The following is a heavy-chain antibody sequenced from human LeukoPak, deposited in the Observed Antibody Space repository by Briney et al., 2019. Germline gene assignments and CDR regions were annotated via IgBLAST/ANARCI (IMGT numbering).Heavy chain of an antibody. Sequence: PGGSLRLSCAASGFTVSSNYMTWVRQAPGKGLEWVSLLYSGGSTYYADSVKGRFTISRDNSKNTLYLQMNSLRAEDTAVYYCARAGYGGYSPLDYWGQGTLVTASS. J-gene: IGHJ4*02. CDR2: LYSGGST. V-gene: IGHV3-53*01. CDR1: GFTVSSNY. D-gene: IGHD4-23*01. CDR3: ARAGYGGYSPLDY.